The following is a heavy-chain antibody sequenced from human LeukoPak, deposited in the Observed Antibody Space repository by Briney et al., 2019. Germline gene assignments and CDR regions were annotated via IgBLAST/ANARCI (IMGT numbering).Heavy chain of an antibody. Sequence: ASVKVSCKASGYTFNGYSVHWLRQAPGQGLEGMGWINPNSAGTNYAQKFQGRVTMTRDTSISTAYMEPSRLKSDDTAMYYCARGGVSIYWGQGTLVTVSS. V-gene: IGHV1-2*02. CDR2: INPNSAGT. CDR3: ARGGVSIY. J-gene: IGHJ4*02. CDR1: GYTFNGYS.